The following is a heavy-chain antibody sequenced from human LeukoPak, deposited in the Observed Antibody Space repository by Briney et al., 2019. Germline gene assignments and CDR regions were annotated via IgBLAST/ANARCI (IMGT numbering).Heavy chain of an antibody. CDR1: GGSISSYY. CDR3: ARGGVYCGGDCYSGLSY. Sequence: PSETLSLTCTVSGGSISSYYWSWIRQPAGKGLEWIGRIYTSGSTNYNPSLRSRVTMSVDTSKNQFSLKLSSVTAADTAVYYCARGGVYCGGDCYSGLSYWGQGTLVIVSS. V-gene: IGHV4-4*07. D-gene: IGHD2-21*02. J-gene: IGHJ4*02. CDR2: IYTSGST.